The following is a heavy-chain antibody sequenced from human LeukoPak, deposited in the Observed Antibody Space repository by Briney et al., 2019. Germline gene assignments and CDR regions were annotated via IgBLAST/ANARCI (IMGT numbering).Heavy chain of an antibody. V-gene: IGHV3-30*18. CDR1: GFTFSSYG. Sequence: GGSLRLSCAASGFTFSSYGMHWVRQAPGKGLEWVAVISYDGSNKYYADSVKGRFTISRDNSKNTLYLQMNSLRAEDTAVYYCAKDIRRHGSGSYGLDYWGQGTLVTVSS. CDR3: AKDIRRHGSGSYGLDY. D-gene: IGHD3-10*01. CDR2: ISYDGSNK. J-gene: IGHJ4*02.